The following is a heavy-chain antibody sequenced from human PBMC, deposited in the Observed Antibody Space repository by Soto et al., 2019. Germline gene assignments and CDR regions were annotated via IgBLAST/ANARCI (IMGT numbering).Heavy chain of an antibody. CDR1: GCTFAGYG. Sequence: GWSHRLSSAAAGCTFAGYGMHWVRQAPGKGLVWVSRINSDGSSTSYADSVRGRFTISRDNAKNTLYLQMNSLRAEDTAVYYCARSTQNLDYWGQGTLVTVSS. D-gene: IGHD1-1*01. V-gene: IGHV3-74*01. CDR2: INSDGSST. CDR3: ARSTQNLDY. J-gene: IGHJ4*02.